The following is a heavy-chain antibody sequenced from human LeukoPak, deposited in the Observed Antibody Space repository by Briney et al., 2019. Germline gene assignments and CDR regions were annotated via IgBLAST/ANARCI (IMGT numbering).Heavy chain of an antibody. Sequence: SQTLSLTCSVSGVSISSGGYDWSWVRQHGGKGLEWIGYIYYSGNTYYNLSLKSRGIISLDTSKNQFSLKLSSVTAADTAVYYCARGSSDTMIRGIMIITNKWFDPWGQGTLVTVSS. CDR2: IYYSGNT. D-gene: IGHD3-16*01. CDR3: ARGSSDTMIRGIMIITNKWFDP. CDR1: GVSISSGGYD. V-gene: IGHV4-31*03. J-gene: IGHJ5*02.